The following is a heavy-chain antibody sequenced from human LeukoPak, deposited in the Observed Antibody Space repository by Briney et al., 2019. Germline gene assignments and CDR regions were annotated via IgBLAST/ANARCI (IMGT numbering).Heavy chain of an antibody. Sequence: ASVKVSCKASGYTFTGYYMHWVRQAPGQGLEWMGWINPNSGGTNYAQKFQGRVTMTRDTSISTAYMELSRLRSDDTAVYYCARGGDIVVVPAARFAFDIWGQGTMVTVSS. CDR2: INPNSGGT. CDR3: ARGGDIVVVPAARFAFDI. CDR1: GYTFTGYY. J-gene: IGHJ3*02. V-gene: IGHV1-2*02. D-gene: IGHD2-2*01.